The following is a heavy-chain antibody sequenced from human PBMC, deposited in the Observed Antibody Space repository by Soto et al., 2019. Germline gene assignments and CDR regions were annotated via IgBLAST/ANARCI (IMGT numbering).Heavy chain of an antibody. CDR3: VSGLDYVWGSGFDH. CDR1: GFTFSSYG. CDR2: IWYDGNNK. J-gene: IGHJ4*02. D-gene: IGHD3-16*01. Sequence: QVQLVESGGGVVQPGRSLRLSCAASGFTFSSYGMHWVRQAPGKGLEWVAGIWYDGNNKYYADSVKGRFTSSRDNSKNTLYLQMNSLRADDTAVYYCVSGLDYVWGSGFDHWGQGTLVTVSS. V-gene: IGHV3-33*01.